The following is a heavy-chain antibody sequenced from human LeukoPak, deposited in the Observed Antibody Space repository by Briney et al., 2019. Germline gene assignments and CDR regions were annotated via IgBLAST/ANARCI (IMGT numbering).Heavy chain of an antibody. CDR1: GFIFSDHY. J-gene: IGHJ3*02. V-gene: IGHV3-72*01. D-gene: IGHD1-26*01. CDR2: TRNEANIYTT. Sequence: GGSLRLSCAASGFIFSDHYMDWVRQAPGKGLEWVGRTRNEANIYTTKYAASVKGRFTTSRDDSKNSLYLQMNSLKTEDTAVYYCASPVGATTVRAFDIWGQGTMVTVSS. CDR3: ASPVGATTVRAFDI.